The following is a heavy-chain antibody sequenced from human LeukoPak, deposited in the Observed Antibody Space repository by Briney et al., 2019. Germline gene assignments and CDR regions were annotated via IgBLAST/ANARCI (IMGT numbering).Heavy chain of an antibody. CDR2: ISSSSSYT. J-gene: IGHJ4*02. Sequence: GGSLRLSCAASGFTFSSYSMNWVRQAPGKGLEWVSSISSSSSYTYYADSVKGRFTISRDKAKNSLYLQMNSLRAADTAIYYCAREGMVATFDYWGQGTLVTVSS. V-gene: IGHV3-21*01. CDR1: GFTFSSYS. D-gene: IGHD5-12*01. CDR3: AREGMVATFDY.